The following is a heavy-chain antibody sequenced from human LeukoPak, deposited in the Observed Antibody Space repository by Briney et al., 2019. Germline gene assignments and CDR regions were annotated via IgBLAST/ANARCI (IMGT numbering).Heavy chain of an antibody. CDR1: GGSISSGDYY. CDR2: IYYSGST. D-gene: IGHD6-13*01. V-gene: IGHV4-30-4*08. CDR3: ARELEAAAAFDY. J-gene: IGHJ4*02. Sequence: MPSQTLSLTCTVSGGSISSGDYYWSWIRQPPGKGLEWIGYIYYSGSTYYNPSLKSRVTISVDTSKNQFSLKLSSVTAADTAVYYCARELEAAAAFDYWGQGTLVTVSS.